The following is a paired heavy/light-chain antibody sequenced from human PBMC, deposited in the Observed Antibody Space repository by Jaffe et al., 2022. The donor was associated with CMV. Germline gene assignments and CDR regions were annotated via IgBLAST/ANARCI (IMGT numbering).Light chain of an antibody. CDR3: QQFYGSPLT. CDR2: YAS. V-gene: IGKV4-1*01. J-gene: IGKJ4*01. CDR1: QSVFSVANNKNY. Sequence: DIVMTQSPDSLAVSLGERAAINCRSSQSVFSVANNKNYFAWYQQKPGQPPKLLFYYASIRESGVPDRFSSSGSGTDFTLTISGLQAEDVAIYYCQQFYGSPLTFGGGTKVEIK.
Heavy chain of an antibody. D-gene: IGHD3-16*01. Sequence: QVQLQQWGAGLLKPSETLSLTCAVYGGSFSDHFWVWIRQPPGKGLEYIGEINHRGSITYNPSLKSRLTISVDTSKDQFSLNLGSVTAADTAVYYCARDRISIIWGEGSHAFDIWGQGTTVTVSS. CDR1: GGSFSDHF. CDR3: ARDRISIIWGEGSHAFDI. CDR2: INHRGSI. J-gene: IGHJ3*02. V-gene: IGHV4-34*02.